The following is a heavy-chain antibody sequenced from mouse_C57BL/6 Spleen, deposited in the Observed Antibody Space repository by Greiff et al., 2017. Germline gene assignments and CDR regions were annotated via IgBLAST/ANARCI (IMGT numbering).Heavy chain of an antibody. J-gene: IGHJ3*01. CDR1: GYSITSGYY. CDR3: ARAAQATGFAY. V-gene: IGHV3-6*01. D-gene: IGHD3-2*02. Sequence: EVKLQESGPGLVNPSQSLSLTCSVTGYSITSGYYWNWIRQFPGNKLEWMGYISYDGSNNYNPSLKNRISITRDTSKNQFFLKLNSVTTEDTATYYCARAAQATGFAYWGQGTLVTVSA. CDR2: ISYDGSN.